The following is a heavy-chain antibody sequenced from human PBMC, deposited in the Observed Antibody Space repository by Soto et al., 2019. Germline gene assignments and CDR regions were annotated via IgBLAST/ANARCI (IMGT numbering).Heavy chain of an antibody. CDR1: GGTFSSYT. J-gene: IGHJ6*02. V-gene: IGHV1-69*02. Sequence: QVQLVQSGAEVKKPGSSVKVSCKASGGTFSSYTISWVRQAPGQGLEWMGRIIPILGIANYAQKFQGRVTITADKSTSTAYMELSSMRSEDTAVYYCARSEVVRGVSYYGMDVWGQGTTVTVSS. CDR2: IIPILGIA. CDR3: ARSEVVRGVSYYGMDV. D-gene: IGHD2-2*01.